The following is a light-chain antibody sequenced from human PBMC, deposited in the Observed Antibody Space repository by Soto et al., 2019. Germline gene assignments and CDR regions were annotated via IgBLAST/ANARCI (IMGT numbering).Light chain of an antibody. J-gene: IGKJ4*01. CDR1: QSVSSD. CDR3: QQYYNWLT. Sequence: EIVMTQSPATLPVSPGERATLSCSSSQSVSSDFAWYQQKPGQPPRLLIYRTSTRATGIPARFSGSGSGTEFTLTISSMQSEDFAVYYCQQYYNWLTFGGGTKVDI. V-gene: IGKV3-15*01. CDR2: RTS.